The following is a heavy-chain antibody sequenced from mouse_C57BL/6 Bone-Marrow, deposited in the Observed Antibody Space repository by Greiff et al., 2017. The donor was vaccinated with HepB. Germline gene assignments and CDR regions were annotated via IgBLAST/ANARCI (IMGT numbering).Heavy chain of an antibody. CDR2: INPGSGGT. CDR1: GYAFTNYL. Sequence: QVQLKESGAELVRPGTSVKVSCKASGYAFTNYLIEWVKQRPGQGLEWIGVINPGSGGTNYNEKFKGKATLTADKSSSTAYMQLSSLTSEDSAVYFCARSGSRGFAYWGQGTLVTVSA. CDR3: ARSGSRGFAY. D-gene: IGHD3-1*01. J-gene: IGHJ3*01. V-gene: IGHV1-54*01.